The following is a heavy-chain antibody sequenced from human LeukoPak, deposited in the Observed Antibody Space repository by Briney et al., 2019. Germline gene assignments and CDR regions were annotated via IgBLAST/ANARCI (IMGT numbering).Heavy chain of an antibody. CDR2: IDPSDSYT. CDR1: GYSFTSYW. V-gene: IGHV5-10-1*01. Sequence: GESLRISCKGSGYSFTSYWISWVRLMPGKGLEWMGRIDPSDSYTNYSPSFQGHVTISADKSISTAYLQWSSLKASDTAMYYCARPAVPAAIDYYYGMDVWGKGTTVTVSS. J-gene: IGHJ6*04. CDR3: ARPAVPAAIDYYYGMDV. D-gene: IGHD2-2*01.